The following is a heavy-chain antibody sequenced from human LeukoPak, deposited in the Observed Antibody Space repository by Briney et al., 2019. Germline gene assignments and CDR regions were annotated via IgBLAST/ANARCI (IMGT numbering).Heavy chain of an antibody. CDR3: ARGPGDFDY. Sequence: ASVKVSCKASGYTFTGDNMHWGRHAPGQGLEWRGWINTNSGGTNYAQKLEGRLTMTRDTYINTAYKELSRLRSDDTAVYYCARGPGDFDYWGQGTLVTVSS. V-gene: IGHV1-2*02. CDR2: INTNSGGT. J-gene: IGHJ4*02. CDR1: GYTFTGDN.